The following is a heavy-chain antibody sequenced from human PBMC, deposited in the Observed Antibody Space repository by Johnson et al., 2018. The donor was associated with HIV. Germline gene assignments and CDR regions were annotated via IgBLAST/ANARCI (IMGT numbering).Heavy chain of an antibody. J-gene: IGHJ3*01. CDR3: AKWWFRELLPNAFDL. CDR1: GFTFSSYA. CDR2: ISYDGTNK. Sequence: QVLLVESGGGVVQPGRSLRLSCAASGFTFSSYAMHWVRQAPGKGLEWVAVISYDGTNKYYAHPVQGRFTIPRDNSKNTLNLQMNSLRVDETAVYYCAKWWFRELLPNAFDLWGQGTMVTVSS. D-gene: IGHD3-10*01. V-gene: IGHV3-30-3*02.